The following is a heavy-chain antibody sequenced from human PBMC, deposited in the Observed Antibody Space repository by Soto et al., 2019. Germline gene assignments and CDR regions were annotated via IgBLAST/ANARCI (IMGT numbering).Heavy chain of an antibody. CDR1: GFTFSRYA. CDR2: ISGSGGST. V-gene: IGHV3-23*01. D-gene: IGHD2-2*02. J-gene: IGHJ4*02. CDR3: AIYEHPLDY. Sequence: VGSLRLSCAASGFTFSRYAMSWVRQAPGKGLEWVSAISGSGGSTYYADSVKGRFTISRDNSKNTLYLQMNSLRAEDTAVYYCAIYEHPLDYWGQGTLVTVSS.